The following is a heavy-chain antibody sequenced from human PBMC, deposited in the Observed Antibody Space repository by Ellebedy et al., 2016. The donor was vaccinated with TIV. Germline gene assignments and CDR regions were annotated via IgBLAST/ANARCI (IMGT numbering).Heavy chain of an antibody. CDR3: AKDANRVVIPGSSNHYYYMHV. V-gene: IGHV3-23*01. D-gene: IGHD2-21*01. CDR2: ISGSGGRT. Sequence: GGSLRLXXAASGFKFDDYGMSWVRQAPGKGLEWVSAISGSGGRTYYAGSVKGRFTISRDNSKNTVYLQMNSLRAEDTATYYCAKDANRVVIPGSSNHYYYMHVWGKGTTVTVSS. J-gene: IGHJ6*03. CDR1: GFKFDDYG.